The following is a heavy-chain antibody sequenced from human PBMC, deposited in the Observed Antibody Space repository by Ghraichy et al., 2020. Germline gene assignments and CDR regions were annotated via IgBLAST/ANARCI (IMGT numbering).Heavy chain of an antibody. V-gene: IGHV3-23*01. Sequence: GGSLRLSCSASGFTFSSYAMSWVRQAPGKGLECVSGLSNSGGSTSYADSVKGRFTISRDNSKNTLFLQMDSLRGEDTAIYYCAKCPVGGRPYYCYYWGQGTLVTVSS. D-gene: IGHD3-10*01. J-gene: IGHJ4*02. CDR1: GFTFSSYA. CDR2: LSNSGGST. CDR3: AKCPVGGRPYYCYY.